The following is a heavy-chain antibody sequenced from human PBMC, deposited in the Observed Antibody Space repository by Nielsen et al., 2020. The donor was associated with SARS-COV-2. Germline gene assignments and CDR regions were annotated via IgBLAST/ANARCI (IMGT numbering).Heavy chain of an antibody. J-gene: IGHJ6*02. CDR1: GFTFSDYY. CDR2: ISSSGSTI. CDR3: ARDSPTRYYGMDV. Sequence: GESLKISCAASGFTFSDYYMSWIRQAPGKGLEWVSYISSSGSTIYYADSVKGRFTISRDNAKNSLYLQMNSLRAEDTAVYYCARDSPTRYYGMDVWGQGTTVTVSS. V-gene: IGHV3-11*04.